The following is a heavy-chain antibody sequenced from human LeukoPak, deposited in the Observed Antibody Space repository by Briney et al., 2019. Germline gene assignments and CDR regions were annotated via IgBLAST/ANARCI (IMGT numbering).Heavy chain of an antibody. D-gene: IGHD1-26*01. CDR3: AKIRTVGAGDAFDF. CDR2: VSEDGSGK. J-gene: IGHJ3*01. V-gene: IGHV3-30*18. Sequence: PGGSLRLSCAASGFTFSSYGMHWVRQIPGKGLEWVAAVSEDGSGKFYADSVRGRFTISRDNSKNTLYLQMNTLRSEDTAVYYCAKIRTVGAGDAFDFWGQGTMVSVSS. CDR1: GFTFSSYG.